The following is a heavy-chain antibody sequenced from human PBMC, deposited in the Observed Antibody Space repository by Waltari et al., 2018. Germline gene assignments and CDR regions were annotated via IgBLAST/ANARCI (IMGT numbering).Heavy chain of an antibody. CDR2: IYPGDADT. CDR1: GYTFPTYW. J-gene: IGHJ3*02. V-gene: IGHV5-51*01. D-gene: IGHD3-22*01. Sequence: EVQLVQSGAEVKKPGESLKISCKGSGYTFPTYWIAWVRHMPGQGLECLGPIYPGDADTRDSPSFQGQGTIAADQSINTVYLQWSSLKASDTAMYYCARRDYDSRAFDIWGQGTMVSVSS. CDR3: ARRDYDSRAFDI.